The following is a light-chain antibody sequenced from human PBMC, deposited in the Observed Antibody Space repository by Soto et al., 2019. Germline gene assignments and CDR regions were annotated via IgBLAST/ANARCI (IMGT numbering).Light chain of an antibody. CDR1: SSDIGTYNS. CDR2: EVN. Sequence: QSALTQPPSASGSPGQSVTISCTGTSSDIGTYNSVSWYQRHPGKAPKLMIYEVNKRPSGVPDRFSGSKSGKTASLTVSGLQAGDEADYYCSSYADDDSLVFGGGTKVTVL. J-gene: IGLJ2*01. CDR3: SSYADDDSLV. V-gene: IGLV2-8*01.